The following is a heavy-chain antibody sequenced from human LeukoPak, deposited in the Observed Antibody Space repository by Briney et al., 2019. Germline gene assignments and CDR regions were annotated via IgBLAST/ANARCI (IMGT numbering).Heavy chain of an antibody. V-gene: IGHV3-30*01. CDR1: GFTFSSYA. Sequence: PGGSPRLSCAASGFTFSSYAMHWVRQAPGKGLEWVAVISYDGSNKYYADSVKGRFTISRDNSKNTLYLQMNSLRAEDTAVYYCAKEGPALGYSSSWYEGYCGMDVWGQGTTVTVSS. CDR2: ISYDGSNK. D-gene: IGHD6-13*01. CDR3: AKEGPALGYSSSWYEGYCGMDV. J-gene: IGHJ6*02.